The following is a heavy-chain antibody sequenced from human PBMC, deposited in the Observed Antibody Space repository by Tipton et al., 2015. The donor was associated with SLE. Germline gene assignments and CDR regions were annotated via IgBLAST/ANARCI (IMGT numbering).Heavy chain of an antibody. D-gene: IGHD6-13*01. J-gene: IGHJ6*03. Sequence: SLRLSCAASGFTFSSYAMSWVRQAPGKGLEWVSVIYSGGSTYYADSVKGRFTISRDNSKNTLYLQMNSLRAEDTAVYYCARDGGIAAAVWYYYYMDVWGDASTATGSS. CDR1: GFTFSSYA. CDR2: IYSGGST. CDR3: ARDGGIAAAVWYYYYMDV. V-gene: IGHV3-23*03.